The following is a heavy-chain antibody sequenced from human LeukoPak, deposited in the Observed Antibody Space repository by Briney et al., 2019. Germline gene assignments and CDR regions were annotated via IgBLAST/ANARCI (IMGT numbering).Heavy chain of an antibody. CDR2: INPNSGGT. Sequence: ASVKVSCKASGYTFTGYYMHWVRQAPGQGLEWMGWINPNSGGTKYAQRFQGRVTMSRDTSISTAYMELSRLRSDDTAVYYCARDVRGIVGMDYFDYWGQGTLVTVSS. CDR1: GYTFTGYY. J-gene: IGHJ4*02. CDR3: ARDVRGIVGMDYFDY. V-gene: IGHV1-2*02. D-gene: IGHD3-22*01.